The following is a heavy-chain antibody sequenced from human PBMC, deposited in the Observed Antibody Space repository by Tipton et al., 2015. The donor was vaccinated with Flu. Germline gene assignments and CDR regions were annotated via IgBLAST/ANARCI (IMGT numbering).Heavy chain of an antibody. D-gene: IGHD4-23*01. J-gene: IGHJ4*02. CDR1: GFTFDNHW. V-gene: IGHV3-7*01. Sequence: GSLRLSCTASGFTFDNHWMTWLRQTPGKGLEWVANIKPDGSEAYYADSVKGRFTISRDNAKNSLYLQMDSLRAEDTAMYYCARDDYGGYSCYNYWGQGTLVTVSS. CDR2: IKPDGSEA. CDR3: ARDDYGGYSCYNY.